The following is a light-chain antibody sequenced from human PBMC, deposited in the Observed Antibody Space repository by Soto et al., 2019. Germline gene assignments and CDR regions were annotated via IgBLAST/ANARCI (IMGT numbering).Light chain of an antibody. CDR1: QNVISSY. CDR3: QQYDSSHLT. V-gene: IGKV3-20*01. J-gene: IGKJ4*01. Sequence: ENVLTQSPGTLSLSPGERATLSCRANQNVISSYLAWYQQKPGQAPSLLVYATSSRAAGIPDRFSGSGSGTDFTLTISRLEPEDFAVYYCQQYDSSHLTFGGGTKVEIK. CDR2: ATS.